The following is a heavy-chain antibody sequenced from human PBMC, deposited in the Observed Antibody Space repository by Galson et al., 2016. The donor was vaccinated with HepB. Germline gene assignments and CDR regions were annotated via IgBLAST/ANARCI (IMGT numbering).Heavy chain of an antibody. CDR3: ARAGWLQGRRPAYLDY. V-gene: IGHV3-7*03. CDR1: GFTFSNYW. CDR2: IKRNGSQI. D-gene: IGHD5-12*01. Sequence: SLRLSCAASGFTFSNYWMNWVRQAPGQGLEWVANIKRNGSQIYYADSVKGRFTISRDNFQNSLFLQMNSLRAEGTAVYYCARAGWLQGRRPAYLDYWGQGTQVIVSS. J-gene: IGHJ4*02.